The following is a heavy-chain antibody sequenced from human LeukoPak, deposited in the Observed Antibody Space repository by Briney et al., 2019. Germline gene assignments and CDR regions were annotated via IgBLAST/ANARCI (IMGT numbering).Heavy chain of an antibody. CDR1: GNTFTGYY. D-gene: IGHD4-17*01. J-gene: IGHJ3*02. Sequence: ASVKVSCKPSGNTFTGYYMHWVRQAPGQGLEWMGWINPNSGGTNYAQKFQGRVTMTRDTSISTAYMELSRLRSDDTAVYYCARGWDYGENAFDIWGQGTMVTVSS. CDR2: INPNSGGT. V-gene: IGHV1-2*02. CDR3: ARGWDYGENAFDI.